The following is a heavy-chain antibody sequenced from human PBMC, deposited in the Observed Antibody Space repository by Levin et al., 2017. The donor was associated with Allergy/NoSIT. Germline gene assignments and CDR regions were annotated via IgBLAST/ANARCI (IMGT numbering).Heavy chain of an antibody. Sequence: PSETLSLTCTVSGSSVFSGSYYWSWIRQPPGKGLEYIGYVCYSGSTNYNPSLKSRVTISMDTSKNQLSLKLSSVSAADTAVYYCARGLIITQGGSNYDYGVDGWGQGTPVTVSS. CDR1: GSSVFSGSYY. D-gene: IGHD3-10*01. V-gene: IGHV4-61*01. CDR3: ARGLIITQGGSNYDYGVDG. CDR2: VCYSGST. J-gene: IGHJ6*02.